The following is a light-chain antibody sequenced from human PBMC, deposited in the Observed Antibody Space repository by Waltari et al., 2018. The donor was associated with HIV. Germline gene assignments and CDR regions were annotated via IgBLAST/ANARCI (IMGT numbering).Light chain of an antibody. CDR1: QNVSSN. CDR3: QQRSNWPPGMYT. CDR2: DAS. V-gene: IGKV3-15*01. Sequence: EIVMTQSPATLSVSPGERGTLSCRTSQNVSSNLAWYQHKPGQAPRLLIYDASKRATGIPGSFSGSGSGTDFTLTISSLQSEDFAVYYCQQRSNWPPGMYTFGQGTKLEIK. J-gene: IGKJ2*01.